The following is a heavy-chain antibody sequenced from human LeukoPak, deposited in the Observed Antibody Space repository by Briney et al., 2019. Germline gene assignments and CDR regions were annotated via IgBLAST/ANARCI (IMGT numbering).Heavy chain of an antibody. J-gene: IGHJ4*02. V-gene: IGHV3-7*01. CDR1: GFSFSSYG. CDR2: IKQDGSEK. CDR3: ARDYVWGSSESDY. D-gene: IGHD7-27*01. Sequence: GGSLRLSCGASGFSFSSYGMSWFRQTPGKGLEWVGNIKQDGSEKYYVDSVKGRFTISRDNAKNSLYLQMNSLRVEDTAIYYCARDYVWGSSESDYWGQGTLVTVSS.